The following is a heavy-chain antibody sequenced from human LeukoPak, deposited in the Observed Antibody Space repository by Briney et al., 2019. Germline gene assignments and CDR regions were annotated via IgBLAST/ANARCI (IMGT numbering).Heavy chain of an antibody. CDR1: GGSFSGYY. J-gene: IGHJ4*02. D-gene: IGHD2-15*01. CDR3: AREYSHRSGGSCSPPGY. V-gene: IGHV4-34*01. CDR2: INHSGST. Sequence: SETLSLTCAVYGGSFSGYYWSWIRQPPGKGLEWIGEINHSGSTNYNPSLKSRVTISVDTSKNQFSLKLSSVTAADTAVYYCAREYSHRSGGSCSPPGYWGQGTLVTVSS.